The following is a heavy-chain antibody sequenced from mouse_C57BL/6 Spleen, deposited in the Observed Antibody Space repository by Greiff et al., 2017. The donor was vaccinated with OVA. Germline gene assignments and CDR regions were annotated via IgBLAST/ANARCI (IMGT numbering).Heavy chain of an antibody. CDR1: GFNIKDYY. CDR3: TFCCGSSGRDFDV. D-gene: IGHD1-1*01. Sequence: EVQLQQSGAELVRPGASVKLSCTASGFNIKDYYMHWVKQRPEQGLEWIGRIDPEDGDTEYAAKFQGKATMTADTSSNTAYLQLSSLTSEDTAVYYCTFCCGSSGRDFDVWGTGTTVTVSS. CDR2: IDPEDGDT. J-gene: IGHJ1*03. V-gene: IGHV14-1*01.